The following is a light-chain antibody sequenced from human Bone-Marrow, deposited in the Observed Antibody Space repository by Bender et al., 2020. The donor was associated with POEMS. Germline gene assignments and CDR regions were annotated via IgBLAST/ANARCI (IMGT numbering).Light chain of an antibody. V-gene: IGLV2-23*01. CDR3: SSFGGSNSPV. J-gene: IGLJ7*01. CDR1: SSDVGSYNL. Sequence: QSALTQPASVSGSPGQSITISCTGTSSDVGSYNLVSWYQQHPGKAPKLMIYEGSKRPSGVSNRFSGSKSGNTASLTISGLQAEDEADYYCSSFGGSNSPVFGGGTLLTVL. CDR2: EGS.